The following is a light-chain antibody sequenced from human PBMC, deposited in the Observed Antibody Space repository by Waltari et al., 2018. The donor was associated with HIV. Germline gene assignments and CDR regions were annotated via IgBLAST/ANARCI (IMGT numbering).Light chain of an antibody. CDR1: QTIAHY. V-gene: IGKV1-39*01. CDR2: ATT. J-gene: IGKJ2*01. Sequence: DIQVTQSPSSLSANVGDRVTITCWASQTIAHYLNWSQQITGRGPRLLIYATTAVQSGAPTLFSAAAQGTDDTLYISPLQDKDFATYDGQQTYTAPHKFGQGTKLEIK. CDR3: QQTYTAPHK.